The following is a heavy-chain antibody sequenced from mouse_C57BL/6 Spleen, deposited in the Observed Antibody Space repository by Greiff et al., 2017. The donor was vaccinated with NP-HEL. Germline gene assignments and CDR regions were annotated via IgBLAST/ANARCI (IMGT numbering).Heavy chain of an antibody. Sequence: QVQLQQSGPELVKPGASVQISCKASGYAFSSSWMNWVKQRPGKGLEWIGRIYPGDGDTNYNGKFKGKATLTADKSSSTAYMQLSSLTSEDSEVDFCARGWVLLYAMDYWGQGTSVTVSS. CDR3: ARGWVLLYAMDY. V-gene: IGHV1-82*01. CDR2: IYPGDGDT. J-gene: IGHJ4*01. CDR1: GYAFSSSW. D-gene: IGHD2-3*01.